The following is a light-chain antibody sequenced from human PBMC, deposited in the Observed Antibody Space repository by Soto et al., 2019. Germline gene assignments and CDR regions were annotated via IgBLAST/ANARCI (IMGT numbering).Light chain of an antibody. J-gene: IGLJ2*01. CDR1: SSDVGGYNY. V-gene: IGLV2-14*01. CDR2: DVS. CDR3: SSYTSSSTQVV. Sequence: QSALTQPASVSGSPGQSITISCTGTSSDVGGYNYVSWYQQHPGKAPKLMIYDVSNRPSGVSNRFSGSKSGNPASLTISGLQAEDEADYYCSSYTSSSTQVVFGGGTKLTLL.